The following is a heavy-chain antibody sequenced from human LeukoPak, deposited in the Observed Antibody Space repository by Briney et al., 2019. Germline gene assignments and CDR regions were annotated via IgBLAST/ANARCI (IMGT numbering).Heavy chain of an antibody. V-gene: IGHV3-74*01. CDR3: AKGLERRYYYYGMDV. CDR2: INWNGGSI. CDR1: GFTFSSYW. D-gene: IGHD1-1*01. Sequence: PGGSLRLSCAASGFTFSSYWMHWVRQAPGKGLEWVSGINWNGGSIGYADSVKGRFTISRDNAKNSLFLQMNSLRIEDAALYYCAKGLERRYYYYGMDVWGQGTTVTVSS. J-gene: IGHJ6*02.